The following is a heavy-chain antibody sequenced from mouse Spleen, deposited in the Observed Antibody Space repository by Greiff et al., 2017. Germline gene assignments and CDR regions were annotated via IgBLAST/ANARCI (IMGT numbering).Heavy chain of an antibody. J-gene: IGHJ2*01. V-gene: IGHV5-12*02. Sequence: DVHLVESGGGLVQPGGSLKLSCATSGFTFSDYYMYWVRQTPEKRLEWVAYISNGGGSTYYPDTVKGRFTISRDNAKNTLYLQMSRLKSEDTAMYYCARQGGYGYLDYWGQGTTLTVSS. D-gene: IGHD2-2*01. CDR1: GFTFSDYY. CDR2: ISNGGGST. CDR3: ARQGGYGYLDY.